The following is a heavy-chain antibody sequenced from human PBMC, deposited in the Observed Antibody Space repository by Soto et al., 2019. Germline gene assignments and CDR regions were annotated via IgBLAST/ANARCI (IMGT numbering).Heavy chain of an antibody. Sequence: GGSLRLSCAASGFTFSSYSMNWVRQAPGKGLEWVSSISSSSYIYYADSVKGRFTISRDNAKNSLYLQMNSLRAEDTAVYYCAREGRSSGSYYDYYYMDVWGKGTTVTVSS. D-gene: IGHD3-10*01. J-gene: IGHJ6*03. CDR1: GFTFSSYS. CDR3: AREGRSSGSYYDYYYMDV. V-gene: IGHV3-21*01. CDR2: ISSSSYI.